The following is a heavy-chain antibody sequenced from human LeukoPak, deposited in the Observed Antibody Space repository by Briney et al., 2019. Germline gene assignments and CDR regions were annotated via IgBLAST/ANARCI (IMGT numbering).Heavy chain of an antibody. J-gene: IGHJ4*02. D-gene: IGHD5-12*01. V-gene: IGHV1-18*01. CDR2: ISAYNGNT. Sequence: GASVKVSCKASGYTFTSYGISWVRQAPGQELEWMGWISAYNGNTNYAQKLQGRVTMTTDTSTSTAYMELRSLRSDDTAVYYCARDMLPIPGVATQIDYWGQGTLVTVSS. CDR3: ARDMLPIPGVATQIDY. CDR1: GYTFTSYG.